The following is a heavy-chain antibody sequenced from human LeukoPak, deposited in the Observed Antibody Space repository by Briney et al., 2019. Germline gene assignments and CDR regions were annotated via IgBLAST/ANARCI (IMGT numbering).Heavy chain of an antibody. Sequence: TGGSLRLSCAASGFRFSSYGMNWVRQAPGKGLEWISFIGDSGSSRYYADSVRGRFTISRDNAKNSLYLQMNSLRAEDTAVYYCARDRGGLNNWFDPWGQGTLVAVSS. CDR3: ARDRGGLNNWFDP. CDR1: GFRFSSYG. CDR2: IGDSGSSR. D-gene: IGHD3-16*01. J-gene: IGHJ5*02. V-gene: IGHV3-48*03.